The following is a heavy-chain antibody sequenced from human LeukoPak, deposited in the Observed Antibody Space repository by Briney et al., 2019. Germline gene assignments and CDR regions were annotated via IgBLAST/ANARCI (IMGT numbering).Heavy chain of an antibody. CDR1: GGTFSSYT. CDR3: ATSVAGTIQH. J-gene: IGHJ1*01. Sequence: ASVKVSCKASGGTFSSYTISWVQQAPGQGLEWMGRIIPILGIANYAQKFQGRVTITADKSTSTAYMELSSLRSEDTAVYYCATSVAGTIQHWGQGTLVTVSS. CDR2: IIPILGIA. V-gene: IGHV1-69*02. D-gene: IGHD6-19*01.